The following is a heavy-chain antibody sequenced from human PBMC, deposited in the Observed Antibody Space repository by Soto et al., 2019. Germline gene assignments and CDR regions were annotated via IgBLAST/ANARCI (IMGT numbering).Heavy chain of an antibody. CDR3: ASLKSTATGPFDY. J-gene: IGHJ4*02. V-gene: IGHV1-2*02. CDR2: INPNSGGT. CDR1: GYTFTGYY. D-gene: IGHD5-18*01. Sequence: ASVKVSCKASGYTFTGYYMHWVRQAPGQGLEWMGWINPNSGGTNYAQRFQGRVTMTRDTSISTAYMELSRLRSDDTAVYYCASLKSTATGPFDYWGQGTLVTVSS.